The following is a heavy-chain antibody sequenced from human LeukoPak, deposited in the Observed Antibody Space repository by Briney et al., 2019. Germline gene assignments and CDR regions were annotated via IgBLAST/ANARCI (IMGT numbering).Heavy chain of an antibody. V-gene: IGHV4-61*09. CDR3: ARCTSTSCYHFDY. Sequence: SETLSLTCTVSGGSISSGSYYWSWIREPAGKGLEWIEHIYTSGSTNYNPSLKSRVTISIDTSKTQFSLKLSSVTAADTAVYYCARCTSTSCYHFDYWGQGALVTVSS. CDR1: GGSISSGSYY. CDR2: IYTSGST. D-gene: IGHD2-2*01. J-gene: IGHJ4*02.